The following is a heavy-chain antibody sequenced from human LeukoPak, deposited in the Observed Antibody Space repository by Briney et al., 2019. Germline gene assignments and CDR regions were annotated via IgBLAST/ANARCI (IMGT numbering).Heavy chain of an antibody. Sequence: ASVKVSCKASGYTFTSYAMHWVRQAPGQRLEWMGRINPNSGGTNYAQKFQGRVTMTRDTSISTAYMELSRLRSDDTAVYYCARGVPFYVSADYGMDVWGQGTTVTVSS. CDR3: ARGVPFYVSADYGMDV. CDR2: INPNSGGT. V-gene: IGHV1-2*06. J-gene: IGHJ6*02. CDR1: GYTFTSYA. D-gene: IGHD2/OR15-2a*01.